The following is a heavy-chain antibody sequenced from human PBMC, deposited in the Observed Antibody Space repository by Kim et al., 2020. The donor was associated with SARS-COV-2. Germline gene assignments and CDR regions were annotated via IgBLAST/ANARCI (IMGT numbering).Heavy chain of an antibody. V-gene: IGHV3-21*01. Sequence: GGSLRLSCAASGFTFSSYSMNWARQAPGKGLEWVSYVNPISSHIYYADSVRGRFTISRDNAKNSLYLQMNDLRVEDTAVYYCARDPVEPARKSGMDVWGQGTTVTVSS. J-gene: IGHJ6*02. CDR1: GFTFSSYS. CDR2: VNPISSHI. D-gene: IGHD1-1*01. CDR3: ARDPVEPARKSGMDV.